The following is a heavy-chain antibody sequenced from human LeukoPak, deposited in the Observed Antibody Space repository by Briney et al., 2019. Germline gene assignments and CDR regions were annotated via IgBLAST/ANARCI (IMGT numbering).Heavy chain of an antibody. CDR2: ISSSSSTI. Sequence: GGSLRLSCAASGFTFSSYSMNWVRQAPGKGLEWVSYISSSSSTIYYADSVKGRFTISRDNAKNSLYLQMNSLRAEDTGVYYCAREFSGFDYWGRGTAVTVSS. D-gene: IGHD2/OR15-2a*01. J-gene: IGHJ4*02. CDR1: GFTFSSYS. V-gene: IGHV3-48*04. CDR3: AREFSGFDY.